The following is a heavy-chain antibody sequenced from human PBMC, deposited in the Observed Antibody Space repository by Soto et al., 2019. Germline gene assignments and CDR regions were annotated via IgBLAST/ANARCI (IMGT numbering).Heavy chain of an antibody. CDR2: IIPVFGII. V-gene: IGHV1-69*01. D-gene: IGHD6-19*01. CDR1: GGNPSNSA. J-gene: IGHJ6*02. Sequence: QVHLLLQSGAEVKKPGSSVKVACKASGGNPSNSAISWVRQAPGQGLEWMGGIIPVFGIISHAQNFQGRVTITADESTSTAYMELCSLRSEDTAVYFCAGGRIVVAGSSAYYSMDVWGQGTTVTVSS. CDR3: AGGRIVVAGSSAYYSMDV.